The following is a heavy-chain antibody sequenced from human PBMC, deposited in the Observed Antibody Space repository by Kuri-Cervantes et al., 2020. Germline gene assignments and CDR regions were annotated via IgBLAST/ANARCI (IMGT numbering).Heavy chain of an antibody. CDR2: ISYDGSNK. J-gene: IGHJ4*02. Sequence: GESLKISCAASGFTFSSYGMHWVRQAPGKGLEWVADISYDGSNKYYADSVKGRFTISRDNSKNTLYLQMNSLRAEDTAVYYCAKDRRDYDSAGLDYWGQGTLVTVSS. CDR3: AKDRRDYDSAGLDY. D-gene: IGHD5-12*01. V-gene: IGHV3-30*18. CDR1: GFTFSSYG.